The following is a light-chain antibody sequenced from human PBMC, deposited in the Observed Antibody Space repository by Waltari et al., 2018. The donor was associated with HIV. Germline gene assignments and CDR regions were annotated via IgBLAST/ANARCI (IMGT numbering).Light chain of an antibody. CDR3: QSYDTNLSGSV. CDR1: NPNIDTDSD. V-gene: IGLV1-40*01. J-gene: IGLJ3*02. CDR2: GSV. Sequence: QSVLTQPPSVSGAPGQTVTISCTGSNPNIDTDSDVHWYQQLPRTAPKLLIWGSVNRPSGVPDRFSGSKSGTSASLAITGLQADDEADYYCQSYDTNLSGSVFGGGTKLTVL.